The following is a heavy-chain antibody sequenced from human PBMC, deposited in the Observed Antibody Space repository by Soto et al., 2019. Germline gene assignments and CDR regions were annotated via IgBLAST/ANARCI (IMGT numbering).Heavy chain of an antibody. CDR3: ARDLTGTYDILTGCFDY. D-gene: IGHD3-9*01. CDR1: GFTFSSYG. CDR2: IGYDGSNK. Sequence: GGSLRLSCAASGFTFSSYGMHWVRQAPGKGLEWVAVIGYDGSNKYYADSVKGRFTISRDNSKNTLYLQMNSLRAEDTAVYYCARDLTGTYDILTGCFDYWGQGTLVTVSS. V-gene: IGHV3-33*01. J-gene: IGHJ4*02.